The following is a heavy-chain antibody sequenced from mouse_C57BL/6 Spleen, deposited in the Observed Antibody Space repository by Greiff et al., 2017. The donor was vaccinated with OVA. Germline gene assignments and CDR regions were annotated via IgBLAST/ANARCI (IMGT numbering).Heavy chain of an antibody. J-gene: IGHJ3*01. V-gene: IGHV1-26*01. CDR1: GYTFTDYY. CDR2: INPNNGGT. D-gene: IGHD2-3*01. Sequence: VQLQQQSGPELVKPGASVKISCKASGYTFTDYYMNWVKQSHGKSLEWIGDINPNNGGTSYNQKFKGKATLTVDKSSSTAYMELRSLTSEDSAVYYCARWLWIYDGSSWFAYWGQGTLVTVSA. CDR3: ARWLWIYDGSSWFAY.